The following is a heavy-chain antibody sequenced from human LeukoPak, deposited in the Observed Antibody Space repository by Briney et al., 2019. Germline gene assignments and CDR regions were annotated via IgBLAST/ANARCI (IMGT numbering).Heavy chain of an antibody. Sequence: GGSLRLSCAASGFTFSSYWMTWVRQAPGKGLEWVATIKPDGSEGYYVDSVKGRFTISRDTAKNSLYLQMNCLRAEDTAVYYCARGSAWGGDYWGQGTLVTVSS. J-gene: IGHJ4*02. CDR1: GFTFSSYW. CDR2: IKPDGSEG. V-gene: IGHV3-7*05. D-gene: IGHD3-16*01. CDR3: ARGSAWGGDY.